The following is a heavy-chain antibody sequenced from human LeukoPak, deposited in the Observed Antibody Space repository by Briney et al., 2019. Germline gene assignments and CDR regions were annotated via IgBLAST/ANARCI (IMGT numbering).Heavy chain of an antibody. CDR3: ARDLAAVADY. D-gene: IGHD6-13*01. Sequence: GGSLRLSCAASGFTFSSYGMHWVRQAPGKGLVWVAVIWYDGSNKYYADSVKGRFTISRDNSKNTLYLQMNSLRAEDTAVYYCARDLAAVADYWGQGTLVTVSS. CDR1: GFTFSSYG. J-gene: IGHJ4*02. CDR2: IWYDGSNK. V-gene: IGHV3-33*01.